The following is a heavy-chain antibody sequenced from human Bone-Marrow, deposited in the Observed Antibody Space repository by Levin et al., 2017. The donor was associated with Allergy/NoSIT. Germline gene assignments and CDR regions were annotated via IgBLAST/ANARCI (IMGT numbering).Heavy chain of an antibody. V-gene: IGHV3-23*01. CDR3: ATLVGLETYCSSSSCLGWFDS. Sequence: PGGSLRLSCAASGFTFSSYAMSWVRQAPGKGLEWVSAISNSGSIYYADSVKGRFTISRDNSKNTLHLQMNSLRAEDTAVYYCATLVGLETYCSSSSCLGWFDSWGQGTLVTVSS. J-gene: IGHJ5*01. CDR2: ISNSGSI. D-gene: IGHD2-2*01. CDR1: GFTFSSYA.